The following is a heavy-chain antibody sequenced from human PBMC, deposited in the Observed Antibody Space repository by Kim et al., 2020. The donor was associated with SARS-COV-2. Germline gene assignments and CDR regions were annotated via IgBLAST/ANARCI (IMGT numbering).Heavy chain of an antibody. V-gene: IGHV1-24*01. J-gene: IGHJ4*02. CDR3: ATLWFGEERFDY. D-gene: IGHD3-10*01. CDR1: GYTLTELS. CDR2: FDPEDGET. Sequence: ASVKVSCKVSGYTLTELSMHWVRQAPGKGLEWMGGFDPEDGETIYAQKFQGRVTMTEDTSTDTAYMELSSLRSGDTAVYYCATLWFGEERFDYWGQGTLVTVSS.